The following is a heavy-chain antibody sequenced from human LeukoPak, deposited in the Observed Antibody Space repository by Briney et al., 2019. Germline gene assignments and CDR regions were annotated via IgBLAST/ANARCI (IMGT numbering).Heavy chain of an antibody. CDR3: ARDRTYYYDSSGPAPSGMDV. D-gene: IGHD3-22*01. J-gene: IGHJ6*02. V-gene: IGHV3-66*01. CDR2: IYSGGST. CDR1: GGSISSSSYY. Sequence: ETLSLTCTVSGGSISSSSYYWGWIRQPPGKGLEWVSVIYSGGSTYYADSVKGRFTISRDNSKNTLYLQMNSLRAEDTAVYYCARDRTYYYDSSGPAPSGMDVWGQGTTVTVSS.